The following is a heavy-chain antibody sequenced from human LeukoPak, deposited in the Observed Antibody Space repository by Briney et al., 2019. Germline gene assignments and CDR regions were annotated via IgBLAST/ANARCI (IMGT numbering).Heavy chain of an antibody. V-gene: IGHV4-59*01. CDR1: GGPISSYY. Sequence: PSETLSLTCTVSGGPISSYYWSWIRQPPGKGLEWIGYIYYSGSTNYNPSLKSRVTISVDTSKNQFSLKLSSVTAADTAVYYCARESPYSSGRGFDYWGRGTLVTVSS. D-gene: IGHD6-19*01. J-gene: IGHJ4*02. CDR3: ARESPYSSGRGFDY. CDR2: IYYSGST.